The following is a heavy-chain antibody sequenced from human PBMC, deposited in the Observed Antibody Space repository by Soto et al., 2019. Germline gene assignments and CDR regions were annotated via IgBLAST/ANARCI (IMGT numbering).Heavy chain of an antibody. Sequence: GGSLRLSCAASGFTFSRYAVSWVRQAPGKGLEWVSAMSGSGGSTYFRDTVGGRFTISRDNSKNTLYVQMDSLRAEDTAVYYCAKDSISSDGGYYLYYFDSCGQGTLVTVSS. V-gene: IGHV3-23*01. CDR1: GFTFSRYA. D-gene: IGHD3-22*01. CDR3: AKDSISSDGGYYLYYFDS. CDR2: MSGSGGST. J-gene: IGHJ4*02.